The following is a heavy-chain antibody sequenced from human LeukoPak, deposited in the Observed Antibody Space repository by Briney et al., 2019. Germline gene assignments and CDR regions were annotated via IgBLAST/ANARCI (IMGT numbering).Heavy chain of an antibody. CDR3: GMSGDRVPLQDDVFDV. J-gene: IGHJ3*01. D-gene: IGHD1-26*01. Sequence: GESLKISCKVSGYSFTSYCIGWGRQMPGKGLEWMGIIYPGDSGPTYSPSFQGQVTISVDKSINTAYLQWSSLQASDTAMYYCGMSGDRVPLQDDVFDVWGQGTMVTVST. V-gene: IGHV5-51*01. CDR1: GYSFTSYC. CDR2: IYPGDSGP.